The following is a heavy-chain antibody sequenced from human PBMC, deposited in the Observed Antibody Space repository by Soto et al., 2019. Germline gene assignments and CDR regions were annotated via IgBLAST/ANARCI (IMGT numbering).Heavy chain of an antibody. D-gene: IGHD3-22*01. CDR3: ARVLSSGNSDPFDY. V-gene: IGHV3-20*04. CDR2: INWNGGST. Sequence: GGSLRLSCAASGFIFDDYGMSWVRQGPGKGLEWVSGINWNGGSTVYADSVKGRFTISRDNAKNSLYLQMNSLRAEDTALYYCARVLSSGNSDPFDYWGQGTLVTVSS. CDR1: GFIFDDYG. J-gene: IGHJ4*02.